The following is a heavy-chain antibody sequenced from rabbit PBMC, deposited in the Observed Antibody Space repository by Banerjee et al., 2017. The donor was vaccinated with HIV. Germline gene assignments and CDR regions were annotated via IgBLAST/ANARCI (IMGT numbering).Heavy chain of an antibody. V-gene: IGHV1S40*01. CDR2: IYTGGSGST. CDR1: GFDFSSYYY. CDR3: ARDRLYTRVDL. Sequence: QSLGESGGGLVKPGGTLTLTCKASGFDFSSYYYMCWVRQAPGKGLEWIACIYTGGSGSTYYASWAKGRFTISKTSSTTVTLQMTSLTAADTATYFCARDRLYTRVDLWGQGTLVTVS. J-gene: IGHJ3*01.